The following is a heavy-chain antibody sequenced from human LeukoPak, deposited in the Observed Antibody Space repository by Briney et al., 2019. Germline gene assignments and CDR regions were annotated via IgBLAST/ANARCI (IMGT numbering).Heavy chain of an antibody. Sequence: GASVKVSCKASGGTFSSYAIDWVRQAPGQGLEWMGGIIPIFGTTNYAQKFQGRVTITAVESMRTAYMELSSLRSEDTAVYYCARGGYDFWSGYFPDYWGQGTLVTVSS. J-gene: IGHJ4*02. CDR1: GGTFSSYA. CDR2: IIPIFGTT. D-gene: IGHD3-3*01. CDR3: ARGGYDFWSGYFPDY. V-gene: IGHV1-69*13.